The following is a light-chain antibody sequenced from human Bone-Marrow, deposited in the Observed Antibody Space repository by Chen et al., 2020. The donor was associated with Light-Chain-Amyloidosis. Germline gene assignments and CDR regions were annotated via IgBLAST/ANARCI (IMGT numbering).Light chain of an antibody. J-gene: IGLJ3*02. CDR2: DDS. Sequence: SYVLTQPSSVSVAPGQTATIAWGGNNIAPTRVHWYQQTPGQAPLLVVYDDSDRPAGIPARLSGSNSGNTATLTIGRVEAGDEADYYCQVWDRSSDRPVFGGGTKLTVL. CDR1: NIAPTR. V-gene: IGLV3-21*02. CDR3: QVWDRSSDRPV.